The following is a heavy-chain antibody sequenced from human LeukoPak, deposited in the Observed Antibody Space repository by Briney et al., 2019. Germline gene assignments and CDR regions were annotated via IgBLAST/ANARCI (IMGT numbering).Heavy chain of an antibody. V-gene: IGHV4-4*07. CDR3: ARVRGAVANDAFDI. CDR1: GGSISSYY. CDR2: IYPSGST. Sequence: SETLSLTCTVSGGSISSYYWSWIRQPAGKGLEWIGRIYPSGSTNYNPSLKSRVTMSVDTSKKQFSLKLSSVTAADTAVYYCARVRGAVANDAFDIWGQGTMVTVPS. D-gene: IGHD6-19*01. J-gene: IGHJ3*02.